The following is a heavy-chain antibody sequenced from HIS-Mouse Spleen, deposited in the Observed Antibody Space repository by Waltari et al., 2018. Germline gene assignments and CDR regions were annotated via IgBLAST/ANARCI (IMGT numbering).Heavy chain of an antibody. CDR1: GGSISSSSYY. V-gene: IGHV4-39*07. D-gene: IGHD6-19*01. CDR2: IYYSGSP. J-gene: IGHJ4*02. Sequence: QLQLQESGPGLVKPSETLSLTCTVSGGSISSSSYYWGWIRQPPGKGLEWIGSIYYSGSPSYNPSLKSRVTISVDTSKNQFSLKLSSVTAADTAVYYCAREGYSSGRYEDYWGQGTLVTVSS. CDR3: AREGYSSGRYEDY.